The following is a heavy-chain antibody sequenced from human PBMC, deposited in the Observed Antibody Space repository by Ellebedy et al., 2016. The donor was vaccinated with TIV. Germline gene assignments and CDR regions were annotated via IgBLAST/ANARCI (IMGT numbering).Heavy chain of an antibody. CDR2: IYYSGST. Sequence: SETLSLXXTVSGGSISSSSYYWGWIRQPPGKGLEWTGSIYYSGSTYYNPSLKSRVTISVDTSKNQFSLKLSSVTAADTAVYYCAAIQGGADYWGQGTLVTVSS. CDR3: AAIQGGADY. V-gene: IGHV4-39*01. CDR1: GGSISSSSYY. D-gene: IGHD3-16*01. J-gene: IGHJ4*02.